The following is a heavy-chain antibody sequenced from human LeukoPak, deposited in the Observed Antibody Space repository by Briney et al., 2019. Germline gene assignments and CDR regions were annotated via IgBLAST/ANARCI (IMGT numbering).Heavy chain of an antibody. Sequence: PSETLSLTCTVSGGSISSSSYYWGWIRQPPGKGLEWIGSIYYSGSTYYNPSLKSRVTISVDTSKNQFSLKLSSVTAADTAVYYCARHGSSWYYFDYWGQGTLATVSS. CDR2: IYYSGST. V-gene: IGHV4-39*01. D-gene: IGHD6-13*01. CDR3: ARHGSSWYYFDY. CDR1: GGSISSSSYY. J-gene: IGHJ4*02.